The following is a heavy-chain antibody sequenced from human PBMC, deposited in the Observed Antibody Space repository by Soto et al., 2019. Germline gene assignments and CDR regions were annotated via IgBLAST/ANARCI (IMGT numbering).Heavy chain of an antibody. V-gene: IGHV1-18*01. D-gene: IGHD3-9*01. CDR3: ARAETYYDILTGYYKGTYYFDY. Sequence: ASVKVSFKASGYTFTIYGISWVRQAPGQGLEWMGWISAYNGNTNYAQKLQGRVTMTTDTSTSTAYMELRSLRSDDTAVYYCARAETYYDILTGYYKGTYYFDYWGQGTLVTVSS. CDR2: ISAYNGNT. J-gene: IGHJ4*02. CDR1: GYTFTIYG.